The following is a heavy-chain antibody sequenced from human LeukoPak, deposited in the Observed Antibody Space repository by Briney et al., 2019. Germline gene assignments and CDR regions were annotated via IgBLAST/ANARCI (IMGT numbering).Heavy chain of an antibody. CDR3: AKEGRFLEWLSFDY. V-gene: IGHV3-23*01. CDR1: GFTFSSYA. CDR2: ISGSGGST. Sequence: GWSLRLSCATSGFTFSSYAMSWVRQAPGKGLEWVSAISGSGGSTYYADSVKGRFTISRDNSKNTLYLQMNSLRAEDTAVYYCAKEGRFLEWLSFDYWGQGTLVTVSS. J-gene: IGHJ4*02. D-gene: IGHD3-3*01.